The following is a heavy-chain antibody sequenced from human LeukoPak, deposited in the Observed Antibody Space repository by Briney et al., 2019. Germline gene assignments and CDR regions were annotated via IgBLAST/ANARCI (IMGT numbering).Heavy chain of an antibody. D-gene: IGHD3-22*01. V-gene: IGHV1-8*01. J-gene: IGHJ5*02. CDR3: ARAAREKITMIIGTPPHNWFDP. CDR1: GYTFTSYD. Sequence: ASANVSCKASGYTFTSYDINWVRQATGQGLEWMGGMNPNSGNTGYAQKFQGRVTMTRNTSISTAYMELSSLRSEDTAVYYCARAAREKITMIIGTPPHNWFDPWGQGTLVTVSS. CDR2: MNPNSGNT.